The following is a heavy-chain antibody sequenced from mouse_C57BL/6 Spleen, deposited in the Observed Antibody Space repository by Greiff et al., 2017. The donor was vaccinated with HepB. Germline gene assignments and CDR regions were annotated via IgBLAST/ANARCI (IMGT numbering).Heavy chain of an antibody. Sequence: ESGPGLVKPSQSLSLTCSVTGYSITSGYYWNWIRQFPGNKLEWMGYISYDGSNNYNPSLKNRISITRDTSKNQFFLKLNSVTTEDTATYYWARDRGYFDVWGTGTTVTVSS. CDR3: ARDRGYFDV. CDR1: GYSITSGYY. J-gene: IGHJ1*03. V-gene: IGHV3-6*01. CDR2: ISYDGSN.